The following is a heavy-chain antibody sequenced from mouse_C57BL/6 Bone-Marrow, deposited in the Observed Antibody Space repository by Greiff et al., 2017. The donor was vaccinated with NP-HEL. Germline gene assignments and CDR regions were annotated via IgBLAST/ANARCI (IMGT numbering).Heavy chain of an antibody. V-gene: IGHV1-81*01. J-gene: IGHJ2*01. CDR1: GYTFTSYG. Sequence: QVQLQQSGAELARPGASVKLSCKASGYTFTSYGISWVKQRTGQGLEWIGEIYPRSGNTYYNEKFKGKATLTADKSSSTAYMELRSLTSEDSAGYFCARRDYSNYFDYWGQGTTLTVSS. D-gene: IGHD2-5*01. CDR2: IYPRSGNT. CDR3: ARRDYSNYFDY.